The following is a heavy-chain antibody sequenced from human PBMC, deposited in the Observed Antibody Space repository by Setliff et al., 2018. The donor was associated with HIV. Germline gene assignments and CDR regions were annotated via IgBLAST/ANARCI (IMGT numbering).Heavy chain of an antibody. CDR1: GSSISSFY. CDR3: ARGTDYYATSGYFSYDY. CDR2: IYDSGAT. Sequence: SETLSLTCTVSGSSISSFYWNWIRQTPGKGLEWLGYIYDSGATKYNPSLKSRVTISLDTSESQFSLRLTSVTAADTAVYFCARGTDYYATSGYFSYDYWGQGTLVTVSS. D-gene: IGHD3-22*01. V-gene: IGHV4-4*09. J-gene: IGHJ4*02.